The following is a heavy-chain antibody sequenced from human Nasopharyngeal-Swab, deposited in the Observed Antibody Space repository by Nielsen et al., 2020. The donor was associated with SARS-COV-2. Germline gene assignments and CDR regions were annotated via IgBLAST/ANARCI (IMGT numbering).Heavy chain of an antibody. CDR1: GDTFTNYA. D-gene: IGHD1-26*01. V-gene: IGHV1-3*04. Sequence: ASVKVSCKASGDTFTNYAIHWVRQAPGQRPEWMAWINTDNGDTRYSPKFQGRVIVTRDTSATTGYMGLSSLTSEDTAMYYCVRDDGGSYLLDYWGQGTLVTVSS. CDR3: VRDDGGSYLLDY. J-gene: IGHJ4*02. CDR2: INTDNGDT.